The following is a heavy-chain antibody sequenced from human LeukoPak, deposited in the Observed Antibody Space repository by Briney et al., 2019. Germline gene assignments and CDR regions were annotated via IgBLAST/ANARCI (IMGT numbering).Heavy chain of an antibody. CDR2: INPSGGST. J-gene: IGHJ2*01. D-gene: IGHD2-2*01. CDR3: ARAQVNKVSGASGVLPHTQYWYFDL. V-gene: IGHV1-46*01. CDR1: GYTFTSYY. Sequence: ASVKVSCKASGYTFTSYYMHWVRQAPGQGLEWMGIINPSGGSTSYAQKFQGRVTMTRDTSTSTVYMELSSPRSEDTAVYYCARAQVNKVSGASGVLPHTQYWYFDLWGRGTLVTVSS.